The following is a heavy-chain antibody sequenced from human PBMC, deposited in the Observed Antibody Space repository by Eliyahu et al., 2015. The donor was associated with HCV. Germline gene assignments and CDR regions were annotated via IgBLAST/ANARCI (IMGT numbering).Heavy chain of an antibody. Sequence: QVQLQESGPGLVKPSQTLSLTCTVSGGSISSGSYYWSWIRQPAGKGLEWIGRIYTSGSTNYNPSLKSRVTISVDTSKNQFSLKLSSVTAADTAVYYCARTNGGDYHTYYRTNWFDPWGQGTLVTVSS. J-gene: IGHJ5*02. CDR1: GGSISSGSYY. V-gene: IGHV4-61*02. D-gene: IGHD4-17*01. CDR3: ARTNGGDYHTYYRTNWFDP. CDR2: IYTSGST.